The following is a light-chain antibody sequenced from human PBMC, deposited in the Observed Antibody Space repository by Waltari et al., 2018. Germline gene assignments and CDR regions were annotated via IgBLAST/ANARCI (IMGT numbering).Light chain of an antibody. CDR3: QQGSILPLT. V-gene: IGKV3-11*01. Sequence: EVVLTQSPVTLSSPAGESASLSCRASERVYKYLAWYQQRPGQPPRLLIYDTSNRAAGVPGRFSGSGYGTDFTLTITSLEAEDFAVYFCQQGSILPLTFGGGTRVEIK. CDR2: DTS. CDR1: ERVYKY. J-gene: IGKJ4*01.